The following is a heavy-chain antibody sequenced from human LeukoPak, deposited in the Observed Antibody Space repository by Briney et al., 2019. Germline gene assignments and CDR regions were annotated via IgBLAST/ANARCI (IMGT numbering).Heavy chain of an antibody. J-gene: IGHJ2*01. CDR3: ARAPLSWYFDL. CDR2: IYHSGST. CDR1: GNSISSGYY. Sequence: SETLSLTCAVSGNSISSGYYWGWIRQPPGKGLEWIGSIYHSGSTYYNPSLKSRVTISVDTSKNQFSLKLSSVTVADTAVYYCARAPLSWYFDLWGRGTLVTVSS. V-gene: IGHV4-38-2*01.